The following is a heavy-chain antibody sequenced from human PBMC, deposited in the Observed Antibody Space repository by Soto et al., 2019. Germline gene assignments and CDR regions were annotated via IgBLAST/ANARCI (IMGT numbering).Heavy chain of an antibody. D-gene: IGHD3-3*02. Sequence: PETLSLTRATYGGPFNDYSWIWIRQPPGKGLEWIGEINHRGQSNYKPSLKSRTVISVDKSKNQVSLNMSSVTAADTAVYYCAKVSRISIFGGGWFDPWGQGTLVTVSS. CDR1: GGPFNDYS. CDR2: INHRGQS. V-gene: IGHV4-34*01. CDR3: AKVSRISIFGGGWFDP. J-gene: IGHJ5*02.